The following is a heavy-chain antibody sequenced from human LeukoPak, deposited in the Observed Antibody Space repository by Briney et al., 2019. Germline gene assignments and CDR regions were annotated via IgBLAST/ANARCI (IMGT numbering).Heavy chain of an antibody. CDR2: INPETSAT. CDR3: ARENLNYYGSGSYLY. V-gene: IGHV1-2*02. J-gene: IGHJ4*02. CDR1: GYPFSGYY. Sequence: GASVKVSCKASGYPFSGYYIHWVRQGPGQGLEWLEWINPETSATKYAQRFEGRVTLTRDTSVTAVHMELSGLRSDDSAVYYCARENLNYYGSGSYLYWGQGSQVTVSS. D-gene: IGHD3-10*01.